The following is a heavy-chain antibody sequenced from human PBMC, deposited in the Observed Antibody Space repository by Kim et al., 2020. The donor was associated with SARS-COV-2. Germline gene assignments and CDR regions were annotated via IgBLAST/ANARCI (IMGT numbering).Heavy chain of an antibody. Sequence: ADSVKGRFTISRDNSKNTLYLQMNSLRAEDTAVYYCARDFAKMAHYFDYWGQGTLVTVSS. CDR3: ARDFAKMAHYFDY. V-gene: IGHV3-30*01. D-gene: IGHD5-12*01. J-gene: IGHJ4*02.